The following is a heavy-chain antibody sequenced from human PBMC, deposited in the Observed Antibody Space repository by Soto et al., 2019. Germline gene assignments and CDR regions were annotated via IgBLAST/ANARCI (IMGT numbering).Heavy chain of an antibody. V-gene: IGHV4-59*08. D-gene: IGHD1-1*01. CDR1: CGSIRSYY. Sequence: SETLSLTCTFSCGSIRSYYWSWIRQTPGKGLEWIGYIYYSGSTNYNPSLQSRVTISVDTSKNQFSLKLSSVTAADTAVYYCARHPTGTGGLIWFDPWGQGTLVTVSS. J-gene: IGHJ5*02. CDR3: ARHPTGTGGLIWFDP. CDR2: IYYSGST.